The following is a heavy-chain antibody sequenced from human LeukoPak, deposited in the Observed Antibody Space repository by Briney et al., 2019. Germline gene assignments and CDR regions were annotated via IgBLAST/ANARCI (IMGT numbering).Heavy chain of an antibody. CDR3: ARGSSSGWPDYFDH. J-gene: IGHJ4*02. CDR1: GFILSTYW. V-gene: IGHV3-74*01. D-gene: IGHD6-19*01. CDR2: INGDGKDT. Sequence: GGSLRLSCAASGFILSTYWMHWVRQVPGKGLLWVSRINGDGKDTPYADSVKGRFTISRDNAKNMLYLQMNSLRVEDTGVYYCARGSSSGWPDYFDHWGQGALVTVSS.